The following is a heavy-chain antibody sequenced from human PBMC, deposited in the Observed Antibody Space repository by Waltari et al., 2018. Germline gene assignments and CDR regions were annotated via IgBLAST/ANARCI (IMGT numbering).Heavy chain of an antibody. V-gene: IGHV1-18*01. Sequence: QVQLVQSGPEVKKPGASVRVSCNASGYTFSTYGISWVRQAPGQGLEWMGWVSGYSSETNSAQKIQGRVTMTTDTATSTAYMELRSLTSDDTAVYYCARDRRTSLVQSTYYFDYWGQGTLVTVSS. D-gene: IGHD3-10*01. CDR2: VSGYSSET. CDR3: ARDRRTSLVQSTYYFDY. J-gene: IGHJ4*02. CDR1: GYTFSTYG.